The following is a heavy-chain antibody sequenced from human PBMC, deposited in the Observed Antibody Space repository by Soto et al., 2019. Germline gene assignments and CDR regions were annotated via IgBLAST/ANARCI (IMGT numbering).Heavy chain of an antibody. D-gene: IGHD3-3*01. V-gene: IGHV3-21*01. Sequence: LRLSCAASGFTFSSYSMNWVRQAPGKGLEWVSSISSSSSYIYYADSVKGRFTISRDNAKNSLYLQMNSLRAEDTAVYYCARDRRLRFLEWLPPRYGMDVWGQGTTVTVSS. CDR2: ISSSSSYI. CDR1: GFTFSSYS. CDR3: ARDRRLRFLEWLPPRYGMDV. J-gene: IGHJ6*02.